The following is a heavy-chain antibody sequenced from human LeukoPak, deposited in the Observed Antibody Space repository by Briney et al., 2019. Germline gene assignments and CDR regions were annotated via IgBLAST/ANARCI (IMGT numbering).Heavy chain of an antibody. J-gene: IGHJ4*02. CDR2: INHSGST. CDR1: GGSFSGYY. Sequence: PSETLSPTCAVYGGSFSGYYWSWIRQPPGKGLEWIGEINHSGSTNYNPSLKSRVTISVDTSKNQFSLKLSSVTAADTAVYYCASNSLGYSYGWYWGQGTLVTVSS. D-gene: IGHD5-18*01. V-gene: IGHV4-34*01. CDR3: ASNSLGYSYGWY.